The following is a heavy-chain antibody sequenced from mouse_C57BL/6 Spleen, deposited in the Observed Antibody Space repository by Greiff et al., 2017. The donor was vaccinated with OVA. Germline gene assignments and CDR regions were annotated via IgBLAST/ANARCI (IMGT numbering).Heavy chain of an antibody. CDR1: GYTFTSYW. V-gene: IGHV1-50*01. CDR3: AKRANWDVRAMDY. D-gene: IGHD4-1*01. J-gene: IGHJ4*01. CDR2: VDPSDSYT. Sequence: QVQLKQPGAELVKPGASVKLSCKASGYTFTSYWMQWVKQRPGQGLEWIGEVDPSDSYTNYNQKFKDKATLTVDKSSSTAYMQLSSLTSEDSAVYYCAKRANWDVRAMDYWGQGTSVTVSS.